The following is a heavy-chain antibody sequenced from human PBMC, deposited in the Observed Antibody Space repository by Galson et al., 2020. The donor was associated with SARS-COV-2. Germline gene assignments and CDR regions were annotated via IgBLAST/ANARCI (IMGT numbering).Heavy chain of an antibody. D-gene: IGHD4-4*01. CDR3: SRSDYNNRVEY. V-gene: IGHV1-2*02. CDR2: INPNSGGA. CDR1: GYTFTAYY. Sequence: ASVKVSCKASGYTFTAYYMHWVRQAPGQGLEWMGWINPNSGGALYARKFQGRVTLTPDTSVSTAYMEMSSLRPDDTAIYYFSRSDYNNRVEYGGRGTLVTVSS. J-gene: IGHJ4*02.